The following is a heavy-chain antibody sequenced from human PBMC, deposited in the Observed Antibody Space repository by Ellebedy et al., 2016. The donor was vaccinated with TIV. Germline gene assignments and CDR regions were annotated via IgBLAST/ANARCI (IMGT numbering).Heavy chain of an antibody. Sequence: GESLKISCAASGFTFSSYSMNSVRQAPGKGLEWVLYISSSSSTIYYADSVKGRFTISRDNAKNSLYLQMNSLRDEDTAVYYCARDEVHDYVWGSYRYYGMDVWGQGTTVTVSS. CDR1: GFTFSSYS. V-gene: IGHV3-48*02. CDR2: ISSSSSTI. J-gene: IGHJ6*02. CDR3: ARDEVHDYVWGSYRYYGMDV. D-gene: IGHD3-16*02.